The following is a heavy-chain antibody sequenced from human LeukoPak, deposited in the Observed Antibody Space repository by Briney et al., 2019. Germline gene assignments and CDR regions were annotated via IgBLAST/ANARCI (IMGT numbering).Heavy chain of an antibody. CDR1: GFTFSSYA. D-gene: IGHD4-23*01. CDR3: VKGGGNVRRYFEY. V-gene: IGHV3-23*01. J-gene: IGHJ4*02. Sequence: GGTLRLSCAASGFTFSSYAMTWVRQAPGKGLEWVSSISVNGGTTYYADSVKGRFTISRDSSKNTLCLQMNSLRAEDTAVYYCVKGGGNVRRYFEYWGQGTLVTVSS. CDR2: ISVNGGTT.